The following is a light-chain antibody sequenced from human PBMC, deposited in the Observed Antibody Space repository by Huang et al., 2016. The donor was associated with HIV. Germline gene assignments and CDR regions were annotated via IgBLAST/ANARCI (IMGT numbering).Light chain of an antibody. V-gene: IGKV3-11*01. J-gene: IGKJ2*01. CDR1: QSVSSD. Sequence: EIVLTQSPATLSLSPGERATLSCRASQSVSSDLDWYQQKAGQAPSLLIYGASNRATGIPARFSGSGSGTDFTLTISSLEPEDFAVYYCQQRSDWPRTFGQGTKLEIK. CDR2: GAS. CDR3: QQRSDWPRT.